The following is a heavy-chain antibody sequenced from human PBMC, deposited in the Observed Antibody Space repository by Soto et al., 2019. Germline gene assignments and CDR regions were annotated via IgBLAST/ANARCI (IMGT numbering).Heavy chain of an antibody. V-gene: IGHV4-61*08. J-gene: IGHJ4*02. CDR2: IYPSGST. CDR3: AREWSYSGNDF. Sequence: SETLSLTCDVSDESVTSPGNYWNWIRQRPDTGLEWIGRIYPSGSTDYNPSLNSRVTMSLDMSKNQFSLNLTSVTAADTAVYFCAREWSYSGNDFWGRGTLVTVSS. CDR1: DESVTSPGNY. D-gene: IGHD5-12*01.